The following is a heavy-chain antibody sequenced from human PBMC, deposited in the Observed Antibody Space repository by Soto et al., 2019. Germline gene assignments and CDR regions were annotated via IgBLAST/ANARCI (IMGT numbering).Heavy chain of an antibody. CDR3: ARDPGGSQRRGYYYYYGMDV. D-gene: IGHD1-26*01. V-gene: IGHV4-30-4*01. CDR2: IYYSAST. J-gene: IGHJ6*02. CDR1: GGSISSGDYY. Sequence: SETLSLTCTVSGGSISSGDYYWSWIRQPPGKGREWIGYIYYSASTYYNPSLKSRVTISVDTSKNQFSLKLSSVTAADTAVYYSARDPGGSQRRGYYYYYGMDVWGQGTTVTVSS.